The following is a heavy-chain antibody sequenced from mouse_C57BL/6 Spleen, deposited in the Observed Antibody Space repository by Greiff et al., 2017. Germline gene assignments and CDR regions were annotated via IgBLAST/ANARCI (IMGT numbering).Heavy chain of an antibody. CDR2: ISSGSSTI. V-gene: IGHV5-17*01. CDR3: ATLGTLYYFDY. CDR1: GFTFSDYG. J-gene: IGHJ2*01. Sequence: EVQVVESGGGLVKPGGSLKLSCAASGFTFSDYGMHWVRQAPEKGLEWVAYISSGSSTIYYADTVKGRFTISRDNAKNTLFLQMTSLRSEDTAMYYCATLGTLYYFDYWGQGTTLTVSS.